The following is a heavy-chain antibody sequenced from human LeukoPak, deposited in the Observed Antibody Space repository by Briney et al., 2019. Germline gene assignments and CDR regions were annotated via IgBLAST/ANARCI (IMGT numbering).Heavy chain of an antibody. D-gene: IGHD6-13*01. Sequence: PSETLSLTCTVSGGSISSYYWSWIRQPPGKGKEWVGYISTSGSTNSNPSLKSRVTISVDTSKNQFSLNLSSVTAADTAVYYCARNRKSSWGRGLFYWGQGTLVTVSS. CDR2: ISTSGST. V-gene: IGHV4-4*09. J-gene: IGHJ4*02. CDR3: ARNRKSSWGRGLFY. CDR1: GGSISSYY.